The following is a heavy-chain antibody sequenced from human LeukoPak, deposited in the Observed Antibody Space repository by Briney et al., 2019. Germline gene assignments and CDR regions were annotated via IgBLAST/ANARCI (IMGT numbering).Heavy chain of an antibody. Sequence: SETLSLTCSFSGVSNNTSSWTWIRQPAGKGLEWVGRIYSSGITNYNPSLESRLTMSMDTSKNQFSLKLNSLTAADTDMYYCTREVVSNVLRGVFDSWGQGTLVTVSS. CDR3: TREVVSNVLRGVFDS. CDR1: GVSNNTSS. J-gene: IGHJ4*02. CDR2: IYSSGIT. D-gene: IGHD3-10*01. V-gene: IGHV4-4*07.